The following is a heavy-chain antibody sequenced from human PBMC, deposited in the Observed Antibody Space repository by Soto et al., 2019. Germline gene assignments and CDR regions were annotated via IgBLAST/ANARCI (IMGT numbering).Heavy chain of an antibody. CDR3: ARDRGRFYYDSRGLFDP. Sequence: SETLSLTCTVSGGSISSGDYYWSWIRQPPGKGLEWIGFIYYSGSTYYNPSLRNRVIISVDTSKNQFSLKLSSVTAADTAVYYCARDRGRFYYDSRGLFDPWGQGTLVTVSS. CDR1: GGSISSGDYY. CDR2: IYYSGST. D-gene: IGHD3-22*01. V-gene: IGHV4-30-4*01. J-gene: IGHJ5*02.